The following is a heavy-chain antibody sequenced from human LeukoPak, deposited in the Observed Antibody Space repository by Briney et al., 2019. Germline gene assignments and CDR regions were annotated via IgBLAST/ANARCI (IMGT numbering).Heavy chain of an antibody. CDR1: GFTFSSYW. CDR2: RKQDGSEK. V-gene: IGHV3-7*01. J-gene: IGHJ4*02. D-gene: IGHD6-6*01. Sequence: GGSLRLSCAASGFTFSSYWMYWVRQAAGKGLVWVASRKQDGSEKYYVDSVKGRFNISRDNAKNSLYLQMNSLRAEDTAVYYCARAPARARLDYWGQGTLVTVSS. CDR3: ARAPARARLDY.